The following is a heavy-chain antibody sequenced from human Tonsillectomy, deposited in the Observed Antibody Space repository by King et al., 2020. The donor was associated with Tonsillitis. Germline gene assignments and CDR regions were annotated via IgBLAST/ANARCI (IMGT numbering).Heavy chain of an antibody. Sequence: VQLVESGGGLVQPGRSLKLSCAASGFSFDDYAMHWVRQAPGKGLEWVSGISSNSGSIGYAASVKGRFSISRDNTNNALYLQMNSLRPEDTAFYYCAKAIGRTATTTVHYWGQGTLVTVSS. J-gene: IGHJ4*02. CDR2: ISSNSGSI. CDR3: AKAIGRTATTTVHY. V-gene: IGHV3-9*01. CDR1: GFSFDDYA. D-gene: IGHD1-7*01.